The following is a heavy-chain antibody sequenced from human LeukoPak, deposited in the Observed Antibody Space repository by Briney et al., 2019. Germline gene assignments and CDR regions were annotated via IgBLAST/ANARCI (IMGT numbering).Heavy chain of an antibody. Sequence: GGSLRLSCTASGFTFGDYAMSWVRQAPGKGLEWVSYISSSSSTIYYADSVKGRFTISRDNAKNSLYLQMNSLRAEDTAVYYCAREGRFDAFDIWGQGTMVTVSS. CDR2: ISSSSSTI. J-gene: IGHJ3*02. CDR3: AREGRFDAFDI. D-gene: IGHD3-3*01. V-gene: IGHV3-48*01. CDR1: GFTFGDYA.